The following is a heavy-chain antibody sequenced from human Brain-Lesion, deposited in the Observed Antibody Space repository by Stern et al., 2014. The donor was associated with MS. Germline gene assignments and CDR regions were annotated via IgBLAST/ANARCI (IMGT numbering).Heavy chain of an antibody. J-gene: IGHJ6*02. D-gene: IGHD2-2*01. CDR3: ARGRVVPGFQYYATDV. Sequence: VQLVESGPGLVKPSQTLSLSCTVSGGSISSGGYYWSWIRQPAGKGLEWIGRIFNSGSTSYNPPLKSRVTISIDTSKNQFSLRLNSMTAADTAVYYCARGRVVPGFQYYATDVWGQGTTVIVSS. CDR2: IFNSGST. V-gene: IGHV4-61*02. CDR1: GGSISSGGYY.